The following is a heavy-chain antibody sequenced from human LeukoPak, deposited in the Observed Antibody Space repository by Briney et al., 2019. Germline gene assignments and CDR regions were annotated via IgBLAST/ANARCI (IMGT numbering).Heavy chain of an antibody. V-gene: IGHV3-23*01. D-gene: IGHD6-13*01. CDR1: GLTFSSYA. CDR2: ISGNGDST. J-gene: IGHJ4*02. Sequence: GGSLRLSCAASGLTFSSYAMAWVRQAPGKGLEWVSAISGNGDSTYYAGSVKGRFTISRDNSKNTLYLQMSSLRAEDTAVYYCAKKAHSSTWSNFDYWGQGTLVTVSS. CDR3: AKKAHSSTWSNFDY.